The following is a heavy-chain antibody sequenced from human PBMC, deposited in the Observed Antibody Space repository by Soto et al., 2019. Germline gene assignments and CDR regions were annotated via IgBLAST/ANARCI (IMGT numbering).Heavy chain of an antibody. Sequence: QVQLVQSGAEVKKPGSSVKVSCKASGGTFSSYAISWVRQAPGQGLEWMGGIIPIFGTANYAQKFQGRVTITADESTSTAYMELSSLRSEDTAVYYCASRGDYKKAHPYYFDYWGQGTLVTVSS. V-gene: IGHV1-69*12. J-gene: IGHJ4*02. D-gene: IGHD4-4*01. CDR3: ASRGDYKKAHPYYFDY. CDR2: IIPIFGTA. CDR1: GGTFSSYA.